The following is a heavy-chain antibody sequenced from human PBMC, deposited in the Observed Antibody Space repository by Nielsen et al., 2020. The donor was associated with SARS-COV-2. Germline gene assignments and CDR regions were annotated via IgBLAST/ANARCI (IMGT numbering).Heavy chain of an antibody. CDR1: GFTFSSYS. J-gene: IGHJ6*02. CDR2: ISSSSSTI. D-gene: IGHD3-22*01. Sequence: SLKISCAASGFTFSSYSMNWVRQAPGKGLEWVSYISSSSSTIYYADSVKGRFTISRDNDKNSLYLQMNSLRAEDTAVYYCARVSSGLYYYGMDVWGQGTTVTVSS. V-gene: IGHV3-48*01. CDR3: ARVSSGLYYYGMDV.